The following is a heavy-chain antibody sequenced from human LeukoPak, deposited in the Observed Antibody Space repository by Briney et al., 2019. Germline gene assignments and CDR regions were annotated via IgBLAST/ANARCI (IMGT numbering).Heavy chain of an antibody. CDR2: ISTNGGST. CDR1: GFTFSSYA. J-gene: IGHJ4*02. V-gene: IGHV3-23*01. D-gene: IGHD3-10*01. Sequence: PGGSLRLSCAASGFTFSSYAMSWVRQAPGKGLEWVSGISTNGGSTSYADSVKGRLTISRDNPRNTLYMEMNGLRLEDTALYYCARDFGVGRYFDYCGQGTLVTVSS. CDR3: ARDFGVGRYFDY.